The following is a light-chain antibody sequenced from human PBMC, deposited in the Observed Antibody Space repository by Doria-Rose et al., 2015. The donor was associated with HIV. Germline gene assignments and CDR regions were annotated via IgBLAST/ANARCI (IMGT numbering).Light chain of an antibody. V-gene: IGLV3-1*01. J-gene: IGLJ2*01. CDR1: KLGDKY. Sequence: QPPSVSVSRGQTAIITCSGDKLGDKYVCWYQQKAGQSPALVIFRDAKRPSGIPERFSGSNSGNTATLTISGTQAMDEADYYCQAWDTITAHVVFGGGTKLTVL. CDR2: RDA. CDR3: QAWDTITAHVV.